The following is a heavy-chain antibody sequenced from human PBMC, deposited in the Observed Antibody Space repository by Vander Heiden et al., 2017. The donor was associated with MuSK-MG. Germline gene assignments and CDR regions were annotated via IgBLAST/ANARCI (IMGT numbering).Heavy chain of an antibody. V-gene: IGHV1-18*04. Sequence: QVQLVQSGAEVQKPGASVTVPCKASGYTFTSYGISRVRQAPRQAPEWMGCISAYNGNTNYAQKLQGKVTMTTGTSTSTSYMVLRRLRSDDTAVYCCARDFLYGSGTSDYWGQGTLVTVAS. D-gene: IGHD3-10*01. CDR3: ARDFLYGSGTSDY. J-gene: IGHJ4*02. CDR1: GYTFTSYG. CDR2: ISAYNGNT.